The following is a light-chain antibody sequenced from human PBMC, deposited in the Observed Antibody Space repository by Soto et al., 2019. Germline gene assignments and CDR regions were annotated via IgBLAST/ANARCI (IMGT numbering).Light chain of an antibody. Sequence: EIVLTQSPGTLSLTPGERATLSCRASQSVSSTFLAWYQQKPGQAPKVLIYGASTRATGIPDRFSGSGSGTDFTLTFSRLEPEDFAMYYCQQYESSRTFGQGTKVEMK. V-gene: IGKV3-20*01. CDR1: QSVSSTF. CDR3: QQYESSRT. CDR2: GAS. J-gene: IGKJ1*01.